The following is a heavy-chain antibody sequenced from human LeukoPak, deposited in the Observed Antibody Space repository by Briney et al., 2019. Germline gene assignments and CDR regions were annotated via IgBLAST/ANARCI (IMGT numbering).Heavy chain of an antibody. CDR1: GYSFTSHG. CDR3: ARVQVKTRGSYFRDDY. Sequence: ASVKVSCKASGYSFTSHGISWVRQAPGQGLEWMGWTSSFSDNTKYAEKFQGRVTMTTEISTSTAYMELRSLRFDDTAVYYCARVQVKTRGSYFRDDYWGQGTLVTVSS. D-gene: IGHD3-16*01. V-gene: IGHV1-18*01. J-gene: IGHJ4*02. CDR2: TSSFSDNT.